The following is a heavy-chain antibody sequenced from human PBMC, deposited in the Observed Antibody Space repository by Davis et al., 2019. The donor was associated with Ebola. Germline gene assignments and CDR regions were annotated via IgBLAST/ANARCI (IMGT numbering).Heavy chain of an antibody. V-gene: IGHV3-13*01. CDR3: ARDYIVFDY. CDR1: GFTFSSYD. Sequence: GESLKISCAASGFTFSSYDMHWVRQATGKGLEWVSAIGTAGDTYYPGSVKGRFTISRDNAKNSLYLQMNSLRAEDTAVYYCARDYIVFDYWGQGTLVTVSS. D-gene: IGHD5-12*01. J-gene: IGHJ4*02. CDR2: IGTAGDT.